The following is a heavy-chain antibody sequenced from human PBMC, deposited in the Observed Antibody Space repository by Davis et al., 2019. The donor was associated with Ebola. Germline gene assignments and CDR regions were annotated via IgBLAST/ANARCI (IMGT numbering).Heavy chain of an antibody. D-gene: IGHD4-11*01. V-gene: IGHV1-2*06. Sequence: SVNVSCKASGYTFTDYNIHWMRQAPGQGLEWLGRVILKTGATNYAQKFQGRVTMTSDTSISTVYMELSSLRYDDTADYYCARGHNYAHEYWGQGTLVTVSS. CDR1: GYTFTDYN. CDR2: VILKTGAT. J-gene: IGHJ4*02. CDR3: ARGHNYAHEY.